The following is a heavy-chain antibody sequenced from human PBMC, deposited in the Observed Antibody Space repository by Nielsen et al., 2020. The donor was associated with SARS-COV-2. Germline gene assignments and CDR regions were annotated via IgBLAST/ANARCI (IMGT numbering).Heavy chain of an antibody. D-gene: IGHD3-22*01. V-gene: IGHV3-74*01. Sequence: GESLKISCAASGFSFRTYWMHWVRQVPGKGLVWVSRISGDGSSTTYADSVKGRFTISRDNAKDSLYLQMNSLRAEDTAVYYCARGDDNRGHAPDYWGQGTLVTVSS. CDR2: ISGDGSST. CDR1: GFSFRTYW. J-gene: IGHJ4*02. CDR3: ARGDDNRGHAPDY.